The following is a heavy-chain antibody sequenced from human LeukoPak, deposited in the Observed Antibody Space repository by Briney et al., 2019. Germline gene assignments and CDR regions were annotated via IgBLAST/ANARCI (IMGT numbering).Heavy chain of an antibody. V-gene: IGHV3-30*02. CDR3: AKDTPTYYYDSSGYYDY. J-gene: IGHJ4*02. Sequence: PGGSLRLSCAASGFTFSRYAMSWVRQAPGKGLEWVAFIRYDGSNKYYADSVKGRFTISRDNSKNTLYLQMNSLRAEDTAVYYCAKDTPTYYYDSSGYYDYWGQGTLVTVSS. D-gene: IGHD3-22*01. CDR2: IRYDGSNK. CDR1: GFTFSRYA.